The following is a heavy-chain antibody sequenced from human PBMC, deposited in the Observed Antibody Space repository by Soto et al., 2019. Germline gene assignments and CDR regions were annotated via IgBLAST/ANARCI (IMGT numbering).Heavy chain of an antibody. D-gene: IGHD2-2*01. J-gene: IGHJ5*02. CDR2: IYHSGST. Sequence: PSETLSLTCAVSSGSISSSNWWSWVRQPPGKGLEWIGEIYHSGSTNYNPSLKSRVTISVDKSKNQFSLKLSSVTAADTAVYYCASRSTNRHANWFDPWGQGTLVTVSS. CDR1: SGSISSSNW. CDR3: ASRSTNRHANWFDP. V-gene: IGHV4-4*02.